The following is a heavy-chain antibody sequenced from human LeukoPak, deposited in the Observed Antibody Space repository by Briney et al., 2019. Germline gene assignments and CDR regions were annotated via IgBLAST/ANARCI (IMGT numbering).Heavy chain of an antibody. Sequence: SETLSLTCTVSGGSISSGGYYWSWIRQHPGKGLEWIGYIYYSGSTYYNPSLKSRVTISVDTSKNQFSLKLSSVTAADTAVYYCARLGWNDAFDYWGQGTLVAVSS. D-gene: IGHD1-1*01. CDR1: GGSISSGGYY. J-gene: IGHJ4*02. CDR2: IYYSGST. V-gene: IGHV4-31*03. CDR3: ARLGWNDAFDY.